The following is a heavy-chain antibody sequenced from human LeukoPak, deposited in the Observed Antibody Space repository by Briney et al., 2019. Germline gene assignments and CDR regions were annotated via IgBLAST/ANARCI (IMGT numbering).Heavy chain of an antibody. CDR3: AGLTEYYYGSGSYPNWFDP. J-gene: IGHJ5*02. V-gene: IGHV5-51*01. D-gene: IGHD3-10*01. CDR1: GYSFTSYW. Sequence: GESLKISCKGSGYSFTSYWIGWVRQMPGKGLEWMGIIHPDDSDVRYSPSFQGQVTISADKSISTAYLQWSSLKASDTAMYYCAGLTEYYYGSGSYPNWFDPWGQGTLVTVSS. CDR2: IHPDDSDV.